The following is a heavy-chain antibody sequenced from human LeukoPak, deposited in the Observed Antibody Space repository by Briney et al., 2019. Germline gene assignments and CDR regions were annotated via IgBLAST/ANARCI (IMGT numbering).Heavy chain of an antibody. D-gene: IGHD3-3*01. CDR1: GFTFSSYA. V-gene: IGHV3-23*01. CDR2: ISGSGGST. CDR3: AKGSFDFWSGYYRCFDY. Sequence: GGSLRLSCAASGFTFSSYAMSWVRQAPGKGLEWVSAISGSGGSTYYADSVKGRFTISRDNSKNTLYLQMNSLRAEDTVVYYCAKGSFDFWSGYYRCFDYWGQGTLVTVSS. J-gene: IGHJ4*02.